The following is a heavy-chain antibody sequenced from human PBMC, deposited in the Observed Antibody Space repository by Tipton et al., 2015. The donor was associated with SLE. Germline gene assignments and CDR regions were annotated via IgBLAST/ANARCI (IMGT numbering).Heavy chain of an antibody. V-gene: IGHV4-61*02. CDR2: IYTSGAT. CDR1: GASINSGTYY. J-gene: IGHJ6*03. D-gene: IGHD4-11*01. Sequence: TLSLTCAVSGASINSGTYYWNWIRHPAGKGLEWIGRIYTSGATNYSPSFESRITISLDMSKNQFSLKLSSVTAADTAVYYCARSFKGLQSPYSCYYMDVWGKGTTVTLSS. CDR3: ARSFKGLQSPYSCYYMDV.